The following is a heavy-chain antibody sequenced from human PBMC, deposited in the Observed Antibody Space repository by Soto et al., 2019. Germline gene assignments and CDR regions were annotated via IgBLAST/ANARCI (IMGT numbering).Heavy chain of an antibody. V-gene: IGHV3-23*01. CDR1: GFTFSSYA. D-gene: IGHD2-2*01. Sequence: GGSLRLSCAASGFTFSSYAMSWVRQAPGKGLEWVSAISGSVGSTYYADSVKGRFTISRDNSKNTLYLQMNSLRAEDTAVYYCAKAPRRYCSSTSCYSVVDPWGQGTPVTVSS. CDR2: ISGSVGST. CDR3: AKAPRRYCSSTSCYSVVDP. J-gene: IGHJ5*02.